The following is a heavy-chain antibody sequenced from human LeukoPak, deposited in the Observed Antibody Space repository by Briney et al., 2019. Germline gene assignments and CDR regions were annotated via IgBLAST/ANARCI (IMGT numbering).Heavy chain of an antibody. D-gene: IGHD1-26*01. Sequence: ASVKVSCKPSGYTFTNYYMHWVRQAPGQGLEWMGMINPSGGSTSYAQKFQGRVTMTRDMSTSTDYMELISLRSEDTAVYYCARDNSVGDTAWWFDPWGQGTLVTVSS. CDR2: INPSGGST. CDR3: ARDNSVGDTAWWFDP. V-gene: IGHV1-46*01. CDR1: GYTFTNYY. J-gene: IGHJ5*02.